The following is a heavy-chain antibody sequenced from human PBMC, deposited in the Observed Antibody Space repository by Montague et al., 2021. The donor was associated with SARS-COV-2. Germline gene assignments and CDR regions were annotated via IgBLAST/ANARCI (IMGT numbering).Heavy chain of an antibody. Sequence: SLRLSCAASGFTFSSYSMNWVRQAPGKGLEWVSSIISSSSYIYYADSVKGRFTISRDNAKNSLYLQMNSLRAEDTAVYYCARAGTYYDILTGYDELGYFDYGGQGTLVTVSA. D-gene: IGHD3-9*01. CDR2: IISSSSYI. CDR1: GFTFSSYS. CDR3: ARAGTYYDILTGYDELGYFDY. V-gene: IGHV3-21*01. J-gene: IGHJ4*02.